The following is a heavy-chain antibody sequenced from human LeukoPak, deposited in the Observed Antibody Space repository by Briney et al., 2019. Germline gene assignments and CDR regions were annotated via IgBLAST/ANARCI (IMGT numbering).Heavy chain of an antibody. J-gene: IGHJ5*02. D-gene: IGHD6-13*01. Sequence: ASVKVSCKASGYTFTGYYMHWVRQAPRQGLEWMGWINPNSGGTNYAQKFQGRVTMTRDTSISTAYMELSRLRSDDTAVYYCARGAAARGDWFDPWGQGTLVTVSS. CDR2: INPNSGGT. CDR1: GYTFTGYY. CDR3: ARGAAARGDWFDP. V-gene: IGHV1-2*02.